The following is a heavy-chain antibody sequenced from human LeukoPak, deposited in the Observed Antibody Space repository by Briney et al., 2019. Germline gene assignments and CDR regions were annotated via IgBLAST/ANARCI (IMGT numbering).Heavy chain of an antibody. CDR1: GGSISSSSYY. J-gene: IGHJ4*02. D-gene: IGHD2-15*01. CDR2: IYYSGST. Sequence: SETLSLTCTVSGGSISSSSYYWGWIRQPPGKGLEWIGSIYYSGSTYYNPSLKSRVTISVDTSKNQFSLKLSSVTAADTAVYYCARYSCSGGSCYPIFDYWGQGTLVTVSS. V-gene: IGHV4-39*07. CDR3: ARYSCSGGSCYPIFDY.